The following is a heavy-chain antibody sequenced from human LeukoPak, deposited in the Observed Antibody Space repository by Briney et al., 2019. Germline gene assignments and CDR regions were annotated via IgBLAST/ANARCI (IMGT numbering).Heavy chain of an antibody. CDR3: ARDRWLGY. CDR2: IYYSGGT. Sequence: PSETLSLTCTVSGGSISSYFWSWVRQPPGKGLEWIGYIYYSGGTNYNPSLKSRVTISVDTSKNQFSLKLASVTTADTAVYYCARDRWLGYWGQGTLVTVSS. CDR1: GGSISSYF. D-gene: IGHD5-12*01. J-gene: IGHJ4*02. V-gene: IGHV4-59*01.